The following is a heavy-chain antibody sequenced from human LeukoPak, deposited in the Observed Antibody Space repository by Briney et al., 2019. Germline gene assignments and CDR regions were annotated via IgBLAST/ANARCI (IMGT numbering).Heavy chain of an antibody. Sequence: SETLSLTCAVYGGSFSGYYWSWIRQPPGKGLEWIGEINHSGSTNYNPSLKSRVTISVDTSKNQFSLKLSSVTAADTAVYYCARLRGRVYSNSTDYWGQGTLVTASS. D-gene: IGHD4-11*01. CDR3: ARLRGRVYSNSTDY. J-gene: IGHJ4*02. CDR2: INHSGST. V-gene: IGHV4-34*01. CDR1: GGSFSGYY.